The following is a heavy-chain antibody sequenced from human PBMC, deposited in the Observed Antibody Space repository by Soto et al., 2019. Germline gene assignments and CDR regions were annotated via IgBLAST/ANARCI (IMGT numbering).Heavy chain of an antibody. J-gene: IGHJ4*02. CDR1: GYTFGNND. Sequence: ASVKVSCKASGYTFGNNDISWVRQGTGQGLEWMGWMNPNSGKGGYAQKFQGHVTMSADKSISTAYLQWSSLKASDTAMYYCARHRTAGSAAGSHYWGQGTLVTVSS. CDR3: ARHRTAGSAAGSHY. D-gene: IGHD3-10*01. CDR2: MNPNSGKG. V-gene: IGHV1-8*01.